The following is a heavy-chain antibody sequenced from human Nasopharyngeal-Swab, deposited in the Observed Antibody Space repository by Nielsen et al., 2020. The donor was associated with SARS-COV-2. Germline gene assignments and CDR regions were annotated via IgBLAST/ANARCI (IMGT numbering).Heavy chain of an antibody. CDR2: ISYDGSNK. CDR3: AKDMGIADDSFDY. Sequence: GESLKISCAASGFTFSSYGMHWVRQAPGKGLEWVAVISYDGSNKYYAGSVKGRFTISRDNSKNTLYLQMNSLRAEDTAVYYCAKDMGIADDSFDYWGQGTLVTVSS. D-gene: IGHD6-13*01. CDR1: GFTFSSYG. J-gene: IGHJ4*02. V-gene: IGHV3-30*18.